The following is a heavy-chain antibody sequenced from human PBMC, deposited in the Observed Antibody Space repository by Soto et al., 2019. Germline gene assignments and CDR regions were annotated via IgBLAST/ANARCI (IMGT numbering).Heavy chain of an antibody. D-gene: IGHD3-16*01. CDR2: INWKSDI. CDR1: GFTFDDNA. CDR3: AISQDRGGRTTFIY. V-gene: IGHV3-9*01. J-gene: IGHJ4*02. Sequence: LRLSFAVSGFTFDDNAMHWVRQAPEKGLEWVSGINWKSDIGYADSVKGRFTISRDNAENSLYLQMNSLRAEDTALYYCAISQDRGGRTTFIYWGQGTQVTVSS.